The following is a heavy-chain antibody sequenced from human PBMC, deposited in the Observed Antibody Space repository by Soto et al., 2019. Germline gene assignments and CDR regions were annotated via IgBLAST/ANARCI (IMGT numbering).Heavy chain of an antibody. CDR3: ARYYYDSSGYQYFDY. V-gene: IGHV4-31*03. J-gene: IGHJ4*02. D-gene: IGHD3-22*01. Sequence: PSETLSLTCTVSGGSISSGGYYWSWIRQHPGKGLEWIGYIYYSGSTYYNPSLKSRVTISVDTSKNQFSLKLSSVTAADTAVYYCARYYYDSSGYQYFDYWGQGTLVTVSS. CDR2: IYYSGST. CDR1: GGSISSGGYY.